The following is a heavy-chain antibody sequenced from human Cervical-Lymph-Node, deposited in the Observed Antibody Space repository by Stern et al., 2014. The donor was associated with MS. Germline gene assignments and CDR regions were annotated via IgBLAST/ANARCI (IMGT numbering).Heavy chain of an antibody. CDR3: ARDSRHYDTTFYFDS. CDR2: IIPIFGTA. Sequence: QVQLVQSGAEVKKPGSSEKVSCKASGGTFSSYAINWVRQAPGQGPEWMGGIIPIFGTANYAQKFQGRVTITADESTATAYMELSSLRSEDTAVYYCARDSRHYDTTFYFDSWGQGTLVTVSS. CDR1: GGTFSSYA. V-gene: IGHV1-69*01. J-gene: IGHJ4*02. D-gene: IGHD2/OR15-2a*01.